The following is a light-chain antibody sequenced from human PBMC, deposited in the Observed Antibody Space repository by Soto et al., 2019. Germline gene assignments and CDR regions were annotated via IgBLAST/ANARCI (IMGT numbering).Light chain of an antibody. CDR2: KAS. Sequence: DIQMTQSPSTLSASVGDTVTITCRATQSFSNWLAWYQQKPGKAPKFLIYKASNLESGVPSRFSGRGSVTEYTLTISSLQPDDFATYYCQQYNSYSWTFGQGTKVEIK. J-gene: IGKJ1*01. CDR1: QSFSNW. CDR3: QQYNSYSWT. V-gene: IGKV1-5*03.